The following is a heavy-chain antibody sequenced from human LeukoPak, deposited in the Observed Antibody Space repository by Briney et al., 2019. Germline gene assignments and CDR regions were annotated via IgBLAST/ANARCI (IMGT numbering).Heavy chain of an antibody. Sequence: GGSLRLSCAASGFTFRGNWMIWVRQAQGKGLEWVANIQQDGSEKYDGDSVKGRFTISRDNAKNSLYLQMNSLRAEDTAVYYCARNPPRYFNWGQGTLVTVSS. CDR3: ARNPPRYFN. J-gene: IGHJ4*02. CDR1: GFTFRGNW. CDR2: IQQDGSEK. V-gene: IGHV3-7*05. D-gene: IGHD1-26*01.